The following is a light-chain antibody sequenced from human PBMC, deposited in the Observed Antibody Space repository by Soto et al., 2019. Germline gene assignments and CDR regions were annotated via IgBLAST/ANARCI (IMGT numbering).Light chain of an antibody. CDR3: QQYGRSATFT. J-gene: IGKJ3*01. V-gene: IGKV3-20*01. CDR2: DAS. CDR1: QGVSRTY. Sequence: IVLTHSQATRPFFPLEREDLXARTSQGVSRTYLAWYQQKPGQAPRLLIYDASNRATGIPARFSGSVSGTDFTLTISRLESEDFAVYYCQQYGRSATFTFGPGTKVDI.